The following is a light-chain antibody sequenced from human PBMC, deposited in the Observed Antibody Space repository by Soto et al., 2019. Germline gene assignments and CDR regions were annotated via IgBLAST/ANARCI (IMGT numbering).Light chain of an antibody. CDR1: QNISTY. V-gene: IGKV1-39*01. Sequence: DIQMTQSPSSLSASVGDRVTITCRASQNISTYLAWYQQNPGKAPCLLLFAYSLPSEVPPRFSGSGSGTDFTLLISSLQPEDFATYFWQQSYTAPLTFGAGTQVEL. J-gene: IGKJ4*01. CDR2: AY. CDR3: QQSYTAPLT.